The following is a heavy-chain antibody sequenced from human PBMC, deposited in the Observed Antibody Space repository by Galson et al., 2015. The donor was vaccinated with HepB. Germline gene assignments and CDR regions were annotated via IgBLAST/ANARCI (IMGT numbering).Heavy chain of an antibody. J-gene: IGHJ4*02. CDR2: ISHSGTTV. D-gene: IGHD2-15*01. CDR1: GFTFSDYY. CDR3: ARGLGGY. V-gene: IGHV3-11*01. Sequence: SLRLSCAASGFTFSDYYMSWMRQAPGKGLEWLSYISHSGTTVYHADSLKGRFSISRDNAKNSLYLQMNSLRAEDTAVYYGARGLGGYWGQGTLVTVSS.